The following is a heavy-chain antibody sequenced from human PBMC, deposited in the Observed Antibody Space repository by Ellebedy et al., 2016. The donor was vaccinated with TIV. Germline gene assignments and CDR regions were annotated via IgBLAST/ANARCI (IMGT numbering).Heavy chain of an antibody. D-gene: IGHD5-18*01. V-gene: IGHV4-39*07. CDR2: IYYSGST. CDR3: ARVRTAMATYDAFDI. J-gene: IGHJ3*02. Sequence: SETLSLTXTVSGGSISSSSYYWGWIRQPPGKGLEWIGSIYYSGSTYYNPSLKSRVTISVDTSKNQFSLKLSSVTAADTAVYYCARVRTAMATYDAFDIWGQGTMVTVSS. CDR1: GGSISSSSYY.